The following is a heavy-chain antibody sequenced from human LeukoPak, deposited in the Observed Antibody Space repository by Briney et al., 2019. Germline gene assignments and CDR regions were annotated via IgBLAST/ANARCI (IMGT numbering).Heavy chain of an antibody. Sequence: GGSLRLSCAASGFAFSVYAMSWLRRPPGKGLERVSTINANSGTTSYAASVRGRFSISRDNSKNTLYLQLNTLRADDTATYYCAKPISGGLAVTADWFHPWGQGTLVVVSS. J-gene: IGHJ5*01. CDR3: AKPISGGLAVTADWFHP. CDR1: GFAFSVYA. V-gene: IGHV3-23*01. D-gene: IGHD6-19*01. CDR2: INANSGTT.